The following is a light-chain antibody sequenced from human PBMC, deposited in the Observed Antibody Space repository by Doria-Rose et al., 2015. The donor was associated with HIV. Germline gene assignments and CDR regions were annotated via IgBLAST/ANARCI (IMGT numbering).Light chain of an antibody. V-gene: IGKV3-20*01. J-gene: IGKJ1*01. Sequence: TQSPGTLSLPPGKRATLSCRASQSFSSTYLAWYQQKPGQAPSLLIYDGSTRATGIPDRFSASGSGTDFTLTINRLEPEDFALYYCHQYGTSWTFGQGTKVEI. CDR2: DGS. CDR3: HQYGTSWT. CDR1: QSFSSTY.